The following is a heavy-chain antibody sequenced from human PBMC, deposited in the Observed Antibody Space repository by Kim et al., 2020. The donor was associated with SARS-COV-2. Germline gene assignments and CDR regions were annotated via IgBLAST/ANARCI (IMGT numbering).Heavy chain of an antibody. CDR1: GFTFSNAW. Sequence: GGSLRLSCAASGFTFSNAWMSWVRQAPGKGLEWVGRIKSKTDGGTTDYAAPVKGRFTISRDDSKNTLYLQMNSLKTEDTAVYYCTTDLTWNYFWSPSYYYGMDVWGQGTPVTVSS. D-gene: IGHD1-7*01. CDR2: IKSKTDGGTT. CDR3: TTDLTWNYFWSPSYYYGMDV. V-gene: IGHV3-15*01. J-gene: IGHJ6*02.